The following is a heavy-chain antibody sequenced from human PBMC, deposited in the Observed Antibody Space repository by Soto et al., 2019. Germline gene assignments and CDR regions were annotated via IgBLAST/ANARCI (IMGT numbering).Heavy chain of an antibody. CDR2: ISAHNGNT. J-gene: IGHJ4*02. Sequence: QVHLVQSGAEVKKPGASVKVSCQGSGYAFTTYGITWVRQAPGQGLEWMGWISAHNGNTNYAQKLQGRGTVTRDTSTSTAYMELRSLRYDDTAAYYCARGRYGDYWGQGALVTVSS. V-gene: IGHV1-18*01. CDR3: ARGRYGDY. CDR1: GYAFTTYG. D-gene: IGHD1-1*01.